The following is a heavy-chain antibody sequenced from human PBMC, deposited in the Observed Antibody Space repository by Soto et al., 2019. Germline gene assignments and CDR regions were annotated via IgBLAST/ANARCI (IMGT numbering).Heavy chain of an antibody. V-gene: IGHV3-30-3*01. CDR1: GFSFRNYN. CDR2: VSHDGVNK. Sequence: QMQLVESGGGVVQPGRSLRLSCAASGFSFRNYNLHWVRQAPGKGLEWVAVVSHDGVNKHYAESVKGRLSISRDSSRDTLYLQMNSLRPEDTAVYYCVRATQIVMVVVPTPGSPGAFDMWGQGTMVTVSS. CDR3: VRATQIVMVVVPTPGSPGAFDM. J-gene: IGHJ3*02. D-gene: IGHD2-15*01.